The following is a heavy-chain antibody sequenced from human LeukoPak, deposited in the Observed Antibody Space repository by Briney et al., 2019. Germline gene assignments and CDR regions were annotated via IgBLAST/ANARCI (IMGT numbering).Heavy chain of an antibody. Sequence: GGSLRLSCAASGFSFSSYAMSWVRQAPGKGLEWVSGISYSGGGSTYYADSVKGRFTISRDNSKNALYLQMNSLRAEDTAVYYCAKDDYYDSSGYYPHDGFDVWGQGTMVTVSS. D-gene: IGHD3-22*01. J-gene: IGHJ3*01. CDR2: ISYSGGGST. CDR1: GFSFSSYA. V-gene: IGHV3-23*01. CDR3: AKDDYYDSSGYYPHDGFDV.